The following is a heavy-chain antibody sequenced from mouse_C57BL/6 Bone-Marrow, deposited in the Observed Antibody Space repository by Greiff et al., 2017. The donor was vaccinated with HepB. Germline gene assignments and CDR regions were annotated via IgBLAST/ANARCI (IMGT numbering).Heavy chain of an antibody. CDR1: GYTFTSYW. V-gene: IGHV1-50*01. CDR3: ARGELRLLYYYAMDY. CDR2: IDPSDSYT. D-gene: IGHD3-2*02. Sequence: QVQLQQPGAELVKPGASVKLSCKASGYTFTSYWMQWVKQRPGQGLEWIGEIDPSDSYTNYNQKFKGKATLTVDTSSSTAYMQLSSLTSEDSAVYYCARGELRLLYYYAMDYWGQGTSVTVSS. J-gene: IGHJ4*01.